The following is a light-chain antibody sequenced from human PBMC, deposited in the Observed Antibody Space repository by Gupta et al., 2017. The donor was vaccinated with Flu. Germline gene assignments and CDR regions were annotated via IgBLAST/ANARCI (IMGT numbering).Light chain of an antibody. J-gene: IGKJ2*01. CDR2: KAS. CDR3: QQYNSYSHT. CDR1: QSISNW. V-gene: IGKV1-5*03. Sequence: PSTLSAPVGDRVTITCRASQSISNWLAWYQQKPGKAPKLLIYKASSLESGVPSRFSGSGSGTEFTLTISSLQPDDFATYYCQQYNSYSHTFGQGTKLEIK.